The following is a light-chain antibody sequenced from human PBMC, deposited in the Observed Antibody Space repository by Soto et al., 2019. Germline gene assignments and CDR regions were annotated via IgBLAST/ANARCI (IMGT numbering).Light chain of an antibody. J-gene: IGKJ4*01. Sequence: DIQMTQSPSTLSASVGDRVTITCRASQSISSWLAWYLQKPGKAPKLLIQKASSLESGVPSRFSGSGSGTEFTLTISSLQPDDFATYYCQQYSIFSLTFGGGTKVEIK. V-gene: IGKV1-5*03. CDR1: QSISSW. CDR2: KAS. CDR3: QQYSIFSLT.